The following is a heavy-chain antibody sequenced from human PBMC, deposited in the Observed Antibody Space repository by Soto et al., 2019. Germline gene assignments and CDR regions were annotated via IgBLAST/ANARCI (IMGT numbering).Heavy chain of an antibody. CDR3: TTGFRWFGEF. V-gene: IGHV3-15*01. CDR2: IKSNSDGGTT. CDR1: EFTFSNAW. J-gene: IGHJ4*02. Sequence: EVQLVESGGGLVKPGGSLRLSCAASEFTFSNAWVTWVRQAPGKGLGWVGRIKSNSDGGTTDYAAPVEGRFTVSRDDSTNTLYLQMNSLKTEDTAIYYCTTGFRWFGEFWGQGTLVTVSS. D-gene: IGHD3-10*01.